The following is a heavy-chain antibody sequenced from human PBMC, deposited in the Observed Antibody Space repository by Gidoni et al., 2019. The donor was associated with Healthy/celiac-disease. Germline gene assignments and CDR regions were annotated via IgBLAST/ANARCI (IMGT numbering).Heavy chain of an antibody. V-gene: IGHV4-31*03. J-gene: IGHJ4*02. CDR3: ARGLKWFGEPSYYFDY. CDR1: GGSISSGGYY. Sequence: QVQLQESGPGLVKPSQTLSLTCTVSGGSISSGGYYWSWIRQHPGKGLEWIGYIYYSGSTYYNPSLKRRVTISVDTSKNQFSLKLSSVTAADTAVYYCARGLKWFGEPSYYFDYWGQGTLVTVSS. D-gene: IGHD3-10*01. CDR2: IYYSGST.